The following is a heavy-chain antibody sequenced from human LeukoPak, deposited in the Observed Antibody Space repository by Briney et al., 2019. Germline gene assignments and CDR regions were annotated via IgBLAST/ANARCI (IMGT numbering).Heavy chain of an antibody. V-gene: IGHV1-8*01. D-gene: IGHD6-19*01. CDR1: AYTFTSCD. J-gene: IGHJ4*02. CDR3: TRGSSGRRDN. Sequence: ASVTVSCKSSAYTFTSCDINWVRQAPGQGLEWKGWMNPNSGNTGYEQSFQGRITMTRDISIGTAYMELSNLTSEDTAIYYCTRGSSGRRDNWGQGTLVTVSA. CDR2: MNPNSGNT.